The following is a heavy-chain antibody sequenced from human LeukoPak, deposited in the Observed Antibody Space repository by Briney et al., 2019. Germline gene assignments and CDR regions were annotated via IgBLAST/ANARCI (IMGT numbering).Heavy chain of an antibody. CDR2: INPSGGST. D-gene: IGHD6-19*01. V-gene: IGHV1-46*01. CDR3: ARDRGAVAALDY. Sequence: GASVKVSCEASGYTFTSYYMHWVRQAPGQGLEWMGIINPSGGSTSYAQKFQGRVTMTRDTSTSTVYMELSSLRSEDTAVYYCARDRGAVAALDYWGQGTLVTVSS. J-gene: IGHJ4*02. CDR1: GYTFTSYY.